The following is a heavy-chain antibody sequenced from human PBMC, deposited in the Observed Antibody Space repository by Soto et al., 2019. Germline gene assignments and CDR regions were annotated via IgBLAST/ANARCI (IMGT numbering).Heavy chain of an antibody. Sequence: PSETLSLTCTVSAGSTSTSCYYWCCIRQQPGKKLKWIGSLSYGWSTSYNTSLKNRDPISVHTSKNQFSLKLSFVTAADTAVYYCARQYGWDAFDIWGQGTMVS. D-gene: IGHD2-8*02. CDR1: AGSTSTSCYY. CDR2: LSYGWST. CDR3: ARQYGWDAFDI. V-gene: IGHV4-39*01. J-gene: IGHJ3*02.